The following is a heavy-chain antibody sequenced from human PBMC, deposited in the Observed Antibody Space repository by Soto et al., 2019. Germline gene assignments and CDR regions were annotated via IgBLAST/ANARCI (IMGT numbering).Heavy chain of an antibody. CDR2: IYSDGST. CDR3: TRDPTTSIVTDY. V-gene: IGHV3-66*01. Sequence: EVQLGESGGGLVQPGGSLRLCCAASGITVITNYFSWVRQAPGQGLEWVSGIYSDGSTHYADSVKGRFTISRDNSKNTLSLQMNTLRAEDTGVYYCTRDPTTSIVTDYWGQGTLVTVSS. CDR1: GITVITNY. D-gene: IGHD2-21*01. J-gene: IGHJ4*02.